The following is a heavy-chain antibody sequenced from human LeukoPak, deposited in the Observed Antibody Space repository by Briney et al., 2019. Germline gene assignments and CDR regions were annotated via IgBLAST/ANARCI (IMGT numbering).Heavy chain of an antibody. D-gene: IGHD3-22*01. Sequence: SETLSLTCTVSGGSISSYYWSWIRQPPGKGLEWIGYIYYSGSTNYNPSLKSRVTISVDTSKNQFSLKLSSVTAADTAVYYCARMYYDSSGYFYYFDYWGQGTLVTVSS. CDR1: GGSISSYY. V-gene: IGHV4-59*08. CDR2: IYYSGST. CDR3: ARMYYDSSGYFYYFDY. J-gene: IGHJ4*02.